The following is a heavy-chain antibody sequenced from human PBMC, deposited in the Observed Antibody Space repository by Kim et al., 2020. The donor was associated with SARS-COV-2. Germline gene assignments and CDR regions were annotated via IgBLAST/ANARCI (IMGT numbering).Heavy chain of an antibody. CDR2: ISSSGGST. D-gene: IGHD6-19*01. CDR1: GFTFSNYA. CDR3: VKQYSSGWYGDWFFDF. J-gene: IGHJ2*01. Sequence: GGSLRLSCSASGFTFSNYAMHWVRQAPGKGLEYVSVISSSGGSTSYADSVKGRFTISRDNSRNTLYLQMSSLRPEDTALYYCVKQYSSGWYGDWFFDFWGRGTLVTVSS. V-gene: IGHV3-64D*06.